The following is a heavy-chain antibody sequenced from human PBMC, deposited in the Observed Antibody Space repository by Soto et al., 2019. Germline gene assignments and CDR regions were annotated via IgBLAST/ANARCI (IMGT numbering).Heavy chain of an antibody. V-gene: IGHV3-23*01. J-gene: IGHJ4*02. CDR3: AKDGRRVVGATSGRLFDY. Sequence: GGSLRLSCAASGFTFSSYAMSWVRQAPGKGLEWVSAISGSGGSTYYTDSVKGRFTISRDNSKNTLYLQMNSLRAEDTAVYYCAKDGRRVVGATSGRLFDYWGQGTLVTVSS. CDR2: ISGSGGST. D-gene: IGHD1-26*01. CDR1: GFTFSSYA.